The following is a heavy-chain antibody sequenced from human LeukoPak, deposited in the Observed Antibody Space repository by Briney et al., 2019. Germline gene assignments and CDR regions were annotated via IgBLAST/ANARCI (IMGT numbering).Heavy chain of an antibody. CDR3: AKDKTPYNWNDAPFDY. CDR1: GFTFSSYA. J-gene: IGHJ4*02. D-gene: IGHD1-1*01. V-gene: IGHV3-23*01. CDR2: ISGSGGST. Sequence: GGSLRLSCAASGFTFSSYAMSWVRQAPGKGLEWVSAISGSGGSTYYADSVKGRFTISRDNSKNTLYLQMNSLRAEDTAVYYCAKDKTPYNWNDAPFDYWGQGTLVAVSS.